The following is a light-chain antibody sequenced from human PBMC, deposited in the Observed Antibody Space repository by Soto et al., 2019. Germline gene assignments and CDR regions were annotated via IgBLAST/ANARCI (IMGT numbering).Light chain of an antibody. Sequence: EIVLTQSPGTLSLSPGERATLSCRASQSVSSSYLAWYQQKPGQAPRLLIYGASSRATGIPDRFSGSESGTDFTLTISRLEPEDFAVYYCQQYGSSPSGPSYTFGQGTKLEIK. J-gene: IGKJ2*01. CDR1: QSVSSSY. CDR2: GAS. CDR3: QQYGSSPSGPSYT. V-gene: IGKV3-20*01.